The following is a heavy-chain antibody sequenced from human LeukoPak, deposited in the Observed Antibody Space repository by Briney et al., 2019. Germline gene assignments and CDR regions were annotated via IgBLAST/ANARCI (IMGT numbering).Heavy chain of an antibody. D-gene: IGHD3-9*01. J-gene: IGHJ6*02. CDR2: ISAYYGNT. CDR1: GYTFTSYG. Sequence: ASVKVSCKASGYTFTSYGISWVREAPAQGLEWMGWISAYYGNTNYARKLQGRVTMTTDTSTSTAYMELRSLRSDDTAVYYCARGVIDWLLSSYYGMDVWGQGTTVTVSS. V-gene: IGHV1-18*01. CDR3: ARGVIDWLLSSYYGMDV.